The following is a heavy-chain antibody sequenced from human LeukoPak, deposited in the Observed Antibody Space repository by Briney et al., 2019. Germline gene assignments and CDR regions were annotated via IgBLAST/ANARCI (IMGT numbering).Heavy chain of an antibody. CDR2: IYSGGST. J-gene: IGHJ6*03. CDR3: ARTAERYYYYMDV. Sequence: GGSLRLSCAASGFTVSSNYMSWVRQAPGKGLEWVSVIYSGGSTYYADSVKGRFTISRDNSKNTLYLQMNSLRAENTAVYYCARTAERYYYYMDVWGKGTTVTVSS. V-gene: IGHV3-53*01. CDR1: GFTVSSNY.